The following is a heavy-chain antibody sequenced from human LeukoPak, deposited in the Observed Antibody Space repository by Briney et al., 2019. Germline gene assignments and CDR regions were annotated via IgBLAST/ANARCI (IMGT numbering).Heavy chain of an antibody. J-gene: IGHJ3*02. CDR3: AKDLEGPPAGAFDI. Sequence: PGGSLRLSCAASGFTFSSYAMSWVRQAPGKGLEWVSAIIGSGGSTYYADSVKGRSTISRDNSKNTLYLQMNSLRAEDTAVYYCAKDLEGPPAGAFDIWGQGTMVTVSS. V-gene: IGHV3-23*01. CDR2: IIGSGGST. D-gene: IGHD1-1*01. CDR1: GFTFSSYA.